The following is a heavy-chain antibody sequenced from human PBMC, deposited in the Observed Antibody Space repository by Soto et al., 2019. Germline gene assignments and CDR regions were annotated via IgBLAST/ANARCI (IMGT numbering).Heavy chain of an antibody. CDR2: IKSKTDGGTT. Sequence: GGSLRLSCAASGFTFSNAWMSWVRQAPGKGLEWVGRIKSKTDGGTTDYAAPVKGRFTISRDDSKNTLYLQMNSLRAEDTAVYYCAKGAAAYTYYYYGMDVWGQGTTVTVSS. V-gene: IGHV3-15*01. J-gene: IGHJ6*02. D-gene: IGHD6-13*01. CDR1: GFTFSNAW. CDR3: AKGAAAYTYYYYGMDV.